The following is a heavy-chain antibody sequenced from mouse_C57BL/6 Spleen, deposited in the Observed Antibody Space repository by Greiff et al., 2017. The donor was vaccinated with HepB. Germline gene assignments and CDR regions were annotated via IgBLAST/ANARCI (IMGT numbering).Heavy chain of an antibody. CDR1: GFNIKDYY. J-gene: IGHJ3*01. D-gene: IGHD2-4*01. CDR2: IDPENGDT. CDR3: ATKWVYYDYDGFAY. V-gene: IGHV14-4*01. Sequence: VQLQQSGAELVRPGASVKLSCTASGFNIKDYYMHWVKQRPEQGLEWIGWIDPENGDTEYASKFQGKATLTADTSSNTANLQLSSLTSEDTAVYYCATKWVYYDYDGFAYWGQGTLVTVSA.